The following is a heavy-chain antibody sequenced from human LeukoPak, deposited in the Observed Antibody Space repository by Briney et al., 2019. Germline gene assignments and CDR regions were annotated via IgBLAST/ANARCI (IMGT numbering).Heavy chain of an antibody. CDR3: TSCGGDCYSPPYYYYYMGV. D-gene: IGHD2-21*02. Sequence: SVKVSCKSSGGTFSGSAIIWVRQAPGQGLEWVGGLIPMSGTANYAQRFQGRASITTDESTTTAYMELSSLRSEDTAVYFCTSCGGDCYSPPYYYYYMGVWGKGTPVTVSS. J-gene: IGHJ6*03. V-gene: IGHV1-69*05. CDR2: LIPMSGTA. CDR1: GGTFSGSA.